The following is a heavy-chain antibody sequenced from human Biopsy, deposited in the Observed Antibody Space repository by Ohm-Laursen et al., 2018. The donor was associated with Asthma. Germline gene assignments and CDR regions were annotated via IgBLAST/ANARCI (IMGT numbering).Heavy chain of an antibody. CDR2: LSYNGNNK. V-gene: IGHV3-30*03. D-gene: IGHD6-6*01. Sequence: SLRLSCSAPGFVFSQCGMHWVRQGPGKGLEWVAVLSYNGNNKYYADSVRGRFTISRDNSENTLYLQMNSLRVEDTAVYYCARGDWYGSASNGYWGQGTLVTVSA. CDR3: ARGDWYGSASNGY. CDR1: GFVFSQCG. J-gene: IGHJ4*02.